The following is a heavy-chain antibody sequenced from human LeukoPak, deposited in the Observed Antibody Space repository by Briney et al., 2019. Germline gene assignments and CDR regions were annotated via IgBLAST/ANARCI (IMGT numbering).Heavy chain of an antibody. D-gene: IGHD6-13*01. CDR1: GFTVSSNY. CDR2: IYSGGST. V-gene: IGHV3-66*01. J-gene: IGHJ6*02. Sequence: GGSLRLSCAASGFTVSSNYMSWVRQAPGKGLEWVSVIYSGGSTYYADSVKGRFTISRDNSKNTLYLQMNSLRAEDTAVYYCAGPGSSWYSFGMDVWGQGTQVTVSS. CDR3: AGPGSSWYSFGMDV.